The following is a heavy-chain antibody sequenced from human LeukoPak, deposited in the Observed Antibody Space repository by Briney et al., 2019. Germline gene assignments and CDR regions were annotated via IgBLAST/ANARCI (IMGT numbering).Heavy chain of an antibody. CDR2: IWYDGSNK. J-gene: IGHJ6*02. CDR3: ARDMADYSSYGWIMDV. D-gene: IGHD4-11*01. Sequence: GGSLRLSCAASGFTFSSYGMRWVRQAPGKGLEWVAVIWYDGSNKYYADSVKGRFTISRDNSKNTLYLQMNSLRAEDTAVYYCARDMADYSSYGWIMDVWGQGTTVTVSS. CDR1: GFTFSSYG. V-gene: IGHV3-33*01.